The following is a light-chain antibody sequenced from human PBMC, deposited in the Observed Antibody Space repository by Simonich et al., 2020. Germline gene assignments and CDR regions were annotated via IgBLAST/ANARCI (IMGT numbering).Light chain of an antibody. Sequence: QSALTQPPSASGSPGQSVTISCTGTSSDVGGYNYVSWYQQHPGKAPKLMIYEVSKRPSGVPGRFSGSKSGNTASLTVSGLQAEDEADYYCCSYAGSPYVFGTGTKVTVL. CDR3: CSYAGSPYV. V-gene: IGLV2-8*01. CDR1: SSDVGGYNY. J-gene: IGLJ1*01. CDR2: EVS.